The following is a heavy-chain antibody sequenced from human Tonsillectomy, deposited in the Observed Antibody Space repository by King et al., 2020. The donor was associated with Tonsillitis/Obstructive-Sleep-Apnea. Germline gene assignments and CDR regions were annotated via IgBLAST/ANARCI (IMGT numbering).Heavy chain of an antibody. CDR1: GYTFTSYY. V-gene: IGHV1-46*01. D-gene: IGHD2-2*02. CDR3: AREKCRRSWCYTRYFYF. CDR2: INPSGGST. J-gene: IGHJ4*02. Sequence: VQLVESGAEVKKPGASVKISCKASGYTFTSYYMHWVRQTLGQGLEWMGIINPSGGSTSHAQKLQGRVTMTRDTSTSTVYMYLSSLRSEDTVVYYCAREKCRRSWCYTRYFYFWGQ.